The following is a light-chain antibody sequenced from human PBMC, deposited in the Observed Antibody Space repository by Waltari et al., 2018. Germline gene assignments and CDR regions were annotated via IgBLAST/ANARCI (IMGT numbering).Light chain of an antibody. CDR1: PSLFYSSNNKNY. V-gene: IGKV4-1*01. Sequence: DIVLTQSPDSLAVSLCERATINCKSSPSLFYSSNNKNYLAWFQQKVGQPPKVLIYWASTRESGVPDRFSGSGSGTDFTLTISSLQAEDVAVYYCQQYYNSRRAFGQGTKVEIK. J-gene: IGKJ1*01. CDR3: QQYYNSRRA. CDR2: WAS.